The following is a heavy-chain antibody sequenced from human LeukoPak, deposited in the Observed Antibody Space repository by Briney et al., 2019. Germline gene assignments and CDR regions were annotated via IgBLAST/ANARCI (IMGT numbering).Heavy chain of an antibody. CDR2: IIPIFGTA. CDR1: GGTFSSYA. D-gene: IGHD3-22*01. V-gene: IGHV1-69*13. Sequence: SVTVSCKASGGTFSSYAISWVRQAPGQGLEWMGGIIPIFGTANYAQKFRGRVTITADESTSTAYMELSSLRSEDTAVYYCASNYYDSSGYYLPYWGQGTLVTVSS. J-gene: IGHJ4*02. CDR3: ASNYYDSSGYYLPY.